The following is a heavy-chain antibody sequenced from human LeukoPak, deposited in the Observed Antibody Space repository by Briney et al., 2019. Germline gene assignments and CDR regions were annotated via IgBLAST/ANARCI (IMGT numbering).Heavy chain of an antibody. J-gene: IGHJ4*02. CDR1: GYTFTGYY. V-gene: IGHV1-2*02. CDR2: INPNSGGT. Sequence: ASVKVSCKASGYTFTGYYMHWVRQAPGQGLEWMGWINPNSGGTNYAQKFQGRVTMTRDTSISTAYMELSRLRSDDTAVYYCARGRIAAAGNPFFDYWGQGTLVTVSS. D-gene: IGHD6-13*01. CDR3: ARGRIAAAGNPFFDY.